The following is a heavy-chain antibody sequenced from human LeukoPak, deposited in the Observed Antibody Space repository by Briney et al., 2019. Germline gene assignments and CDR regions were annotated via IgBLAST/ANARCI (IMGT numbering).Heavy chain of an antibody. CDR1: GGSFSGYY. V-gene: IGHV4-34*01. CDR2: INHRGST. CDR3: ARRADMYYFDY. J-gene: IGHJ4*02. D-gene: IGHD2-15*01. Sequence: KPSETLSLTCAVYGGSFSGYYWSWIRQPPGKGLEWIGEINHRGSTNYNPSLKSRVTISVDTSKNQFSLKLSSVTAADTAVYYCARRADMYYFDYWGQGTLVTVSS.